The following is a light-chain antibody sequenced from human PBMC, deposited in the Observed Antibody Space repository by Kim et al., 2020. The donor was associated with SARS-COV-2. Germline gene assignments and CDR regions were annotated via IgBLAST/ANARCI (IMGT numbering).Light chain of an antibody. Sequence: EIVLTQSPATLSLSPGERATLSCRASQSVSSYLAWYQQKPGQAPRLLIYDASNRAPGIPARFSGSGSGTDFTLIISSLEPDDFAVYYCQQRGNWPLTFGGGTKVDIK. CDR3: QQRGNWPLT. CDR1: QSVSSY. V-gene: IGKV3-11*01. J-gene: IGKJ4*01. CDR2: DAS.